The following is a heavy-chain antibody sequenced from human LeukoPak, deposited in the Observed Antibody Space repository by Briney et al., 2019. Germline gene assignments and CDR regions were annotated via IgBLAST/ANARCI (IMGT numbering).Heavy chain of an antibody. CDR2: ISGSGGST. CDR1: GFTFSSYA. CDR3: AKGTLYSTYHFDY. J-gene: IGHJ4*02. D-gene: IGHD6-13*01. V-gene: IGHV3-23*01. Sequence: GGSLRLSCAASGFTFSSYAMSWVCQAPGKGLEWVSAISGSGGSTYYADSVKGRFTISRDNSKNTLYLQMNSLRAEDTAVYYCAKGTLYSTYHFDYWGQGTLVTVSS.